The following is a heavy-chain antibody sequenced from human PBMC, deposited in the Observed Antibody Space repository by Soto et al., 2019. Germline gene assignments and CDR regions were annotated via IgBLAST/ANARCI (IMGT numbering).Heavy chain of an antibody. CDR2: MNPNSGNT. Sequence: QVQLVQSGAEVKKPGASVKVSCKASGYTFTSYDINWVRQATGQGLEWMGWMNPNSGNTGYAEKFQGRVTMTRNTSRSTAYMELSSLRSEDTAVYYCAIQLVRVGEIDYWGQGTLVTVSS. J-gene: IGHJ4*02. CDR3: AIQLVRVGEIDY. CDR1: GYTFTSYD. V-gene: IGHV1-8*01. D-gene: IGHD6-13*01.